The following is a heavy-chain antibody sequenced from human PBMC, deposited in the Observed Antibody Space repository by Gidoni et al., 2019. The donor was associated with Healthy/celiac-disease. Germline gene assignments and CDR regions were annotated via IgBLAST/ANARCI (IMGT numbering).Heavy chain of an antibody. Sequence: EVQLVESGGGLVQPGGSLRLSCAASGFTFSSYAISWVRQAPGKGLEWVSAISGSGGSTYYADSVKGRFTISRDNSKNTLYLQMNSLRAEDTAVYYCAKDSEYYYDSSGYYYGYFQHWGQGTLVTVSS. CDR2: ISGSGGST. D-gene: IGHD3-22*01. J-gene: IGHJ1*01. V-gene: IGHV3-23*04. CDR3: AKDSEYYYDSSGYYYGYFQH. CDR1: GFTFSSYA.